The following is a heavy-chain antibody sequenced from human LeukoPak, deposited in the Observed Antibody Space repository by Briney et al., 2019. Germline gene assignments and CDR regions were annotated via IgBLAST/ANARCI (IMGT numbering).Heavy chain of an antibody. CDR1: GGSISSSSYY. CDR3: ARGSTVFWL. V-gene: IGHV4-39*07. CDR2: IYYSGST. D-gene: IGHD3-3*01. J-gene: IGHJ4*02. Sequence: SETLSLTCTVSGGSISSSSYYWGWIRQPPGKGLEWIGSIYYSGSTYYNPSLKSRVTISVDTSKNQFSLKLSSVTAADTAVYYCARGSTVFWLWGQGTLVTVSS.